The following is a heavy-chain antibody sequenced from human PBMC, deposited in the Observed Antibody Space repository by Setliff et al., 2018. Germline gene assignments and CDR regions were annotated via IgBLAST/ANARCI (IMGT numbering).Heavy chain of an antibody. CDR3: ATNSGGNTIDAFDI. CDR2: FDPEDGET. CDR1: GYTLTELS. V-gene: IGHV1-24*01. J-gene: IGHJ3*02. D-gene: IGHD2-15*01. Sequence: ASVKVSCKVSGYTLTELSMHWVRQAPGKGLEWMGGFDPEDGETIYAQKFQGGVTMTEDTSTDTAYMELSSLRSEDTAVYYCATNSGGNTIDAFDIWGQGTMVTVSS.